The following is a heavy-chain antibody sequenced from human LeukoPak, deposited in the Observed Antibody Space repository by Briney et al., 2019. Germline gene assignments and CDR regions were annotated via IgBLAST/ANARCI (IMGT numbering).Heavy chain of an antibody. Sequence: PGGSLRLSCAASGFTFSTYGVNWVRQAPGKGLEWVSYISSSSRTIYYADSVKGRFTISRDNAKNSLYLQMNSLRDEDTAVYYCARGPLRWLQNNYYYYYMDVWGKGTTVTVSS. CDR2: ISSSSRTI. CDR3: ARGPLRWLQNNYYYYYMDV. J-gene: IGHJ6*03. V-gene: IGHV3-48*02. CDR1: GFTFSTYG. D-gene: IGHD5-24*01.